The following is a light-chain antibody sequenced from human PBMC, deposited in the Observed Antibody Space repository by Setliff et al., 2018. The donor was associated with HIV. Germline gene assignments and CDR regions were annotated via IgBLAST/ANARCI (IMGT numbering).Light chain of an antibody. V-gene: IGLV2-23*02. J-gene: IGLJ1*01. Sequence: QSALTQPASVSGSPSQSITISCAGTRSDVGEYDYVSWYQHHPGKAPKLMIYDVTKRPSGVSNRFSGSKSGNTASLTISGLQAEDEADYYCCSYAGSNTDVFGTGTKGTVL. CDR1: RSDVGEYDY. CDR3: CSYAGSNTDV. CDR2: DVT.